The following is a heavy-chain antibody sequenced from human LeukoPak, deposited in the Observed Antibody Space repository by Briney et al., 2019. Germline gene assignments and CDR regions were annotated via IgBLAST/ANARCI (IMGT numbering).Heavy chain of an antibody. D-gene: IGHD3-10*01. V-gene: IGHV3-23*01. CDR3: ANNYYGSGSYYPLDY. Sequence: GSLRLSCAASGFTFSSYAMSWVRQAPGKGLEWVSAISSSGGGTYYADSVKGRFTISRDNSKSTLYLQMNSLRADDTAVYYCANNYYGSGSYYPLDYWGQGTLVTVSS. CDR2: ISSSGGGT. CDR1: GFTFSSYA. J-gene: IGHJ4*02.